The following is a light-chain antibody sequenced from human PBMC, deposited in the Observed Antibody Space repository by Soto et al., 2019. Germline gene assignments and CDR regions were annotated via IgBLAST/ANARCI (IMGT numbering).Light chain of an antibody. CDR2: GAS. CDR1: QSVSAD. CDR3: LQYNKWTWT. Sequence: EIVITQSPATLSVSPGERATLSCRASQSVSADLAWFQQKPGQAPRLFIYGASTRETGIPVRFSGSGSGTEFALTISSLQSEDFAVYHCLQYNKWTWTFGQGTKVDIK. J-gene: IGKJ1*01. V-gene: IGKV3-15*01.